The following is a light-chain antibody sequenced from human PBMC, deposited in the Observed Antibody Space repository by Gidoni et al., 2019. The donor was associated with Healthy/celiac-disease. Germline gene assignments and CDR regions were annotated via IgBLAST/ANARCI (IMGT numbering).Light chain of an antibody. Sequence: DIVSTQSPATLSLSPGERATLSCRASQSVSSNLAWYQQKPGQAPRLLIYDASNRATGIPARFSGSGSGTDFTLTISSLEPEDFAVYYCQQRSNWPPITFGQGTKLEIK. V-gene: IGKV3-11*01. CDR1: QSVSSN. J-gene: IGKJ5*01. CDR2: DAS. CDR3: QQRSNWPPIT.